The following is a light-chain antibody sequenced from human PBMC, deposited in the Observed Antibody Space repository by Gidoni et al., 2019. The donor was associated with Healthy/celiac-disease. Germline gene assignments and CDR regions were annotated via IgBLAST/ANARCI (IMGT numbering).Light chain of an antibody. J-gene: IGKJ2*03. Sequence: RVTITCRASQSISSYLNWYQQKPGKAPKLLIYAASSLQSGVPSRFSGSGSGTDFTLTISSLQPEDFATYYCQQSYSTPQSFGQXTKLEIK. CDR2: AAS. CDR3: QQSYSTPQS. V-gene: IGKV1-39*01. CDR1: QSISSY.